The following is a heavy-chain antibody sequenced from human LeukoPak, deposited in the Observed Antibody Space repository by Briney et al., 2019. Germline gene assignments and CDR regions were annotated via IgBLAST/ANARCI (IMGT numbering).Heavy chain of an antibody. D-gene: IGHD5-18*01. CDR1: GCSISSSAYY. CDR3: ASSGYSYGYRDY. Sequence: KTSETLSLTCTVSGCSISSSAYYWGWIPQPPGKGLECIVTVYYSGSTNYNPSLKSRVSISVDKSKNQCSVKLRSMTAADTAVYYCASSGYSYGYRDYWGQGTLVTVSS. V-gene: IGHV4-39*01. J-gene: IGHJ4*02. CDR2: VYYSGST.